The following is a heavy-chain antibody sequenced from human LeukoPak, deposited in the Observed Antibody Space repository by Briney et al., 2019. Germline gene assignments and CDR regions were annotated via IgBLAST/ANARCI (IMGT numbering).Heavy chain of an antibody. J-gene: IGHJ4*02. CDR3: ARDGGFYFDY. V-gene: IGHV1-46*01. CDR2: INPSGGST. D-gene: IGHD3-3*01. Sequence: ASVKVSCKASGYTFSSYYMHWVRQAPGQGLEWMGIINPSGGSTTYAQKFQGRVAMTRDTSTSTVYMELSSLRSEDTGVYYCARDGGFYFDYWGQGTLVTVSS. CDR1: GYTFSSYY.